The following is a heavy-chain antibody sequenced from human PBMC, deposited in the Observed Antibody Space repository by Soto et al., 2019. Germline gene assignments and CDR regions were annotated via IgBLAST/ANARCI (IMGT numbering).Heavy chain of an antibody. CDR2: IYHRGST. J-gene: IGHJ5*02. D-gene: IGHD3-22*01. CDR3: ARRDRSGFSYWLDT. Sequence: SETLSLTCAVSGGSISSSNWWSWVRQPPGKGLEWIGEIYHRGSTNNSPSLKSRVAVSLDKSKNHFSLKLSSVTAADTAVYYCARRDRSGFSYWLDTWGQGTLVTVSS. CDR1: GGSISSSNW. V-gene: IGHV4-4*02.